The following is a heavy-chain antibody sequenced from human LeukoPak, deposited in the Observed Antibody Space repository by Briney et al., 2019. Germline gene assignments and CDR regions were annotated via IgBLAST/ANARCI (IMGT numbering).Heavy chain of an antibody. V-gene: IGHV1-2*02. CDR1: GYTFTGYY. CDR2: INPYSGDT. J-gene: IGHJ4*02. CDR3: ARSSYESSLRIDDY. D-gene: IGHD3-22*01. Sequence: ASVKVSCKASGYTFTGYYMHWVRQAPGQGPEWMGWINPYSGDTNYARELQGRVSMTRDTSISTAYMELSRLRSDDTAVYYCARSSYESSLRIDDYWGQGTLVTVSS.